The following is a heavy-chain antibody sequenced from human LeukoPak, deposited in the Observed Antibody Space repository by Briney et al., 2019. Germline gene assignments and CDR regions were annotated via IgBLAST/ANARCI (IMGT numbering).Heavy chain of an antibody. CDR2: ITDSGDST. D-gene: IGHD6-19*01. J-gene: IGHJ4*02. Sequence: GRSLRLSCAASGFTFSSYAMSWVRQAPGKGLEWVSGITDSGDSTYYADSVKGRFTISRDNSKNTLYLQMNSLRAEDTAVYNCAKTGGTSGWQRGLGYWGQGTLVTVSS. CDR1: GFTFSSYA. CDR3: AKTGGTSGWQRGLGY. V-gene: IGHV3-23*01.